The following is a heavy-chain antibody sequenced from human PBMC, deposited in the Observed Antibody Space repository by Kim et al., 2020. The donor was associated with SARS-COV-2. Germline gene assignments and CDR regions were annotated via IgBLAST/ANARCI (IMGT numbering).Heavy chain of an antibody. CDR3: VRCPPVDDLCI. D-gene: IGHD1-1*01. CDR1: GFIFSNYW. J-gene: IGHJ4*02. CDR2: IKQDGSER. V-gene: IGHV3-7*03. Sequence: GGSLRLSCETSGFIFSNYWMHWVRQAPGRGLEWVANIKQDGSERNYLDSVKGRFTISRDNAKNSLYLQMSSLRAEDTAVYYCVRCPPVDDLCIWGQGALVTIS.